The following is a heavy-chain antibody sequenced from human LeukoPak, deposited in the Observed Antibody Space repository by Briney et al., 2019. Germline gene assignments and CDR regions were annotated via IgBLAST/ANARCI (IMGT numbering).Heavy chain of an antibody. Sequence: PSETLSLTCAVSGGSISSCGYSWSWIRQPPGKDLEWIGNIYHSGSTYYNPSLKSRVTISVDRSKNQFSLKLSSVTVADTAVYYCARDRSAVAGFFDYWGQGTLVTVSS. D-gene: IGHD6-19*01. CDR1: GGSISSCGYS. J-gene: IGHJ4*02. CDR3: ARDRSAVAGFFDY. CDR2: IYHSGST. V-gene: IGHV4-30-2*01.